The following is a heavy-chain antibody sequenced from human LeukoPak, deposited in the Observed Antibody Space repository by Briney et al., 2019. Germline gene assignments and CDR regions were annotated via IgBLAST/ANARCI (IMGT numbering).Heavy chain of an antibody. CDR1: GGSFSGYY. CDR3: ARVNLLGYCTDGVCPGGGVPFDY. V-gene: IGHV4-34*01. J-gene: IGHJ4*02. Sequence: SETLSLTCAVYGGSFSGYYWSWIRQSPGRGLEWIGEIDHSGNTNYNPSLKSRVTISVDTSKNQFSLRLRSVTAADTAVYSCARVNLLGYCTDGVCPGGGVPFDYWGQGTLATVSS. D-gene: IGHD2-8*01. CDR2: IDHSGNT.